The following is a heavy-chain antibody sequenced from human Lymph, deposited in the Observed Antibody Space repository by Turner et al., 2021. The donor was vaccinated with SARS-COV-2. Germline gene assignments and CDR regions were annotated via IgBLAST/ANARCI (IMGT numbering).Heavy chain of an antibody. Sequence: EVQLGGSGGGLVQPGGWLLLTCSASGLTFSYYWMSCVRQAPGKELEGVANIKQDGSEKYYVDSVKGRFTISRDNAKNSLFLQMNSLRAEDTAVYYCARMGSSSWYFDYWGQGTLVTVSS. CDR2: IKQDGSEK. CDR1: GLTFSYYW. V-gene: IGHV3-7*01. D-gene: IGHD1-26*01. J-gene: IGHJ4*02. CDR3: ARMGSSSWYFDY.